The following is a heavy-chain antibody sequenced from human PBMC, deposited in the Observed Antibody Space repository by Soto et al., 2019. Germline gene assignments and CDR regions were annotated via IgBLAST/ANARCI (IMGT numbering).Heavy chain of an antibody. D-gene: IGHD3-3*01. V-gene: IGHV3-48*02. CDR3: ARESRFLEWLSLNWFDP. J-gene: IGHJ5*02. CDR1: GFTFSSYS. Sequence: GGSLRLSCAASGFTFSSYSMNWVRQAPGKGLEWVSYISSSSSTIYYADSVKGRFTISRDNAKNSLYLQMNSLRDEDTAVYYCARESRFLEWLSLNWFDPWGQGALVTVSS. CDR2: ISSSSSTI.